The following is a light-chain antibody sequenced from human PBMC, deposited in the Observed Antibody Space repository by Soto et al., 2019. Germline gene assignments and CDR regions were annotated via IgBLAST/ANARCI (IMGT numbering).Light chain of an antibody. J-gene: IGLJ2*01. CDR3: QSYDSSLSGSI. Sequence: QSALTQPASVSGSRGQSITISCVGRNTDVGQGKSVSWYQQGPGKAPKLLIFEVTNRPSGVSSRFSGSRSGNTASLAIAGLQAEDEADYYCQSYDSSLSGSIFGGGTKLTVL. V-gene: IGLV2-14*01. CDR2: EVT. CDR1: NTDVGQGKS.